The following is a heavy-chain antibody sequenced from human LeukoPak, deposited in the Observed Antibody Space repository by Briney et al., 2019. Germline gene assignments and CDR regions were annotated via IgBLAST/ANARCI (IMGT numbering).Heavy chain of an antibody. CDR2: INHSGST. J-gene: IGHJ5*02. Sequence: SETLSLTCAVYGGSFSGYYWSWIRQPPGKGLEWIGEINHSGSTNYNPSLKSRVTISVDTFKNQFSLKLSSVTAADTAVYYCARSSRRNRYSSSWYGTWGQGTLVTVSS. D-gene: IGHD6-13*01. V-gene: IGHV4-34*01. CDR3: ARSSRRNRYSSSWYGT. CDR1: GGSFSGYY.